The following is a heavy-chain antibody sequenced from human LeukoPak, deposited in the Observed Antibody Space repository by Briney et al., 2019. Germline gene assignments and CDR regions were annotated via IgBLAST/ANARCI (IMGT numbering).Heavy chain of an antibody. V-gene: IGHV1-18*01. CDR2: ISAYNGNT. J-gene: IGHJ4*02. CDR1: GYTFTSYG. Sequence: ASVKVSCKASGYTFTSYGISWVRQAPGQGLEWMGWISAYNGNTNYAQKLQGRVTMTTDTSTSTAYMELRSLRSDDTAVYYCARDRREWLAAYYFDYWGQGTLVTVSS. D-gene: IGHD6-19*01. CDR3: ARDRREWLAAYYFDY.